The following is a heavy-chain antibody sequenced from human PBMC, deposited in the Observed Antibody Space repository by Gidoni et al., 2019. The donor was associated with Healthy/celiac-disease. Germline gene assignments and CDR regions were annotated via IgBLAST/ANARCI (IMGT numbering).Heavy chain of an antibody. Sequence: QVQLQQWGAGLLTPSEPLSLTFAVYGGSFSGYYWSWIRQPPGKGLEWIGKINHSGSTNYNPSLKSRVTISVDTSKNQFSLKLSSVTAADTAVYYCARGKGKAFDYWGQGTLVTVSS. CDR2: INHSGST. J-gene: IGHJ4*02. CDR3: ARGKGKAFDY. CDR1: GGSFSGYY. D-gene: IGHD6-13*01. V-gene: IGHV4-34*01.